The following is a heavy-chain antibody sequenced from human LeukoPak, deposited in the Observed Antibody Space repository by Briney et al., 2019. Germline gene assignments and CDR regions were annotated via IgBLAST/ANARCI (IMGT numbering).Heavy chain of an antibody. J-gene: IGHJ4*02. Sequence: PSETLSLTCTVSGGSISSSSYYWGWLRQPPGKGLEWIGSIYYSGSTYYNPSLKSRVTISVDTSKNQFSLKLSSVTAADTAVYYCARASLYSSSWYVYFDYWGQGTLVTVSS. CDR1: GGSISSSSYY. CDR2: IYYSGST. V-gene: IGHV4-39*07. CDR3: ARASLYSSSWYVYFDY. D-gene: IGHD6-13*01.